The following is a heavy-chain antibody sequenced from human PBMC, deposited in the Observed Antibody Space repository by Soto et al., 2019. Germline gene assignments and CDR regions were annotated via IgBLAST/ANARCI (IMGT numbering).Heavy chain of an antibody. J-gene: IGHJ5*02. CDR2: IIPILGIA. Sequence: QVQLVQSGAEVKKPGSSVKVSCKASGGTFSSYTISWVRQAPGQGLEWMGRIIPILGIANYAQKFRGRVTITADKSTSTAYMALSSLRSEGTAVYYCARGDWFDPWGQGTLVTVSS. CDR1: GGTFSSYT. V-gene: IGHV1-69*02. CDR3: ARGDWFDP.